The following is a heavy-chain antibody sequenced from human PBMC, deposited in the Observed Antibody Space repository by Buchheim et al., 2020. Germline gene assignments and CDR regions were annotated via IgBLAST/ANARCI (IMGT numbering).Heavy chain of an antibody. Sequence: QVQLQESGPGLVKPSETLSLTCTVSGDSISSYYWSWIRQPPGKGLEWIGYIYYSGSTNYNPSLKSRVPISVDTSKNQFSLKLSSVTAADTAVYYCAKGDYCSSTSCYGSYYYYGMDVWGQGTT. D-gene: IGHD2-2*01. CDR3: AKGDYCSSTSCYGSYYYYGMDV. CDR2: IYYSGST. V-gene: IGHV4-59*01. CDR1: GDSISSYY. J-gene: IGHJ6*02.